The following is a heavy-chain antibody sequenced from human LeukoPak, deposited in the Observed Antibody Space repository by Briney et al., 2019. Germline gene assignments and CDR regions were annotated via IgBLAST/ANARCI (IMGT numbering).Heavy chain of an antibody. D-gene: IGHD1-1*01. CDR3: ARDRGGTTRDFDY. J-gene: IGHJ4*02. Sequence: SETLSLTCTVSGGSISSYYWSWIRQPPGKGLEWIGYIYYSGSTNYNPPLKSRVTISVDTSKNQFSLKLSSVTAADTAVYYCARDRGGTTRDFDYWGQGTLVTVSS. V-gene: IGHV4-59*01. CDR2: IYYSGST. CDR1: GGSISSYY.